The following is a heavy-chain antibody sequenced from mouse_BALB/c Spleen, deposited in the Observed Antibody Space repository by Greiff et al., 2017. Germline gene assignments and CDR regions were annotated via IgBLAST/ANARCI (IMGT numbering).Heavy chain of an antibody. CDR1: GYSFTGYY. V-gene: IGHV1-31*01. D-gene: IGHD1-1*01. Sequence: VQLQQSGPELVKPGASVKISCKASGYSFTGYYMHWVKQSHVKSLEWIGRINPYNGATSYNQNFEDKASLTVDKSSSTAYMELHSLTSEDSAVYYCAFITTVVATDYFDYWGQGTTLTVSS. CDR3: AFITTVVATDYFDY. J-gene: IGHJ2*01. CDR2: INPYNGAT.